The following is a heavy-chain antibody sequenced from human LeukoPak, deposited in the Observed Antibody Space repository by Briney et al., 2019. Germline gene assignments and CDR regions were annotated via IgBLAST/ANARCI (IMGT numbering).Heavy chain of an antibody. CDR2: IYYSGST. V-gene: IGHV4-39*07. CDR3: ARGRVEMATIDFDY. CDR1: GGSSSSSSYY. Sequence: SETLSLTCTVSGGSSSSSSYYWGWIRQPPGKGLEWIGSIYYSGSTYYNPSLKSRVTISVDTSKNQFSLKLSSVTAADTAMYYCARGRVEMATIDFDYWGQGTLVTVSS. J-gene: IGHJ4*02. D-gene: IGHD5-24*01.